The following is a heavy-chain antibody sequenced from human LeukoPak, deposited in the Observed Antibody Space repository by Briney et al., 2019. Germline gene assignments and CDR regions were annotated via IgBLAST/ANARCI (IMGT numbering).Heavy chain of an antibody. J-gene: IGHJ4*02. CDR1: GFSFSSYW. Sequence: GGSLRLSCAASGFSFSSYWMGWVRQAPGKGLEWASYISSSGSTIYYADSVKGRFTISRDNAKNSLYLQMNSLRAEDTAVYYCARESAYYDSSGYIDYWGQGTLVTVSS. V-gene: IGHV3-48*04. CDR3: ARESAYYDSSGYIDY. CDR2: ISSSGSTI. D-gene: IGHD3-22*01.